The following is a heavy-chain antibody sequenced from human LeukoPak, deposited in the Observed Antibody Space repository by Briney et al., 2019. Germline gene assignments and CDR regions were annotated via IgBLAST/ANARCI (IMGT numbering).Heavy chain of an antibody. Sequence: PGGSLRLSCAASGFTFDDYAMHWVRQAPGKGLEWVSGISWNSGSIGYADSVKGRFTISRDNAKNSLYLQMNSLRAEDMALYYCAKDSRSLVSGAFDIWGQGTMVTVSS. V-gene: IGHV3-9*03. CDR1: GFTFDDYA. J-gene: IGHJ3*02. CDR3: AKDSRSLVSGAFDI. D-gene: IGHD2-8*02. CDR2: ISWNSGSI.